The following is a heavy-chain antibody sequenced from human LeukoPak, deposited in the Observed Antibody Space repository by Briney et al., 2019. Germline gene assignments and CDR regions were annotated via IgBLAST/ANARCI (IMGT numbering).Heavy chain of an antibody. V-gene: IGHV3-13*01. CDR2: IGTAGDT. CDR1: GSTFRTYD. J-gene: IGHJ6*02. D-gene: IGHD5-12*01. CDR3: VRAAWLDYHGMDV. Sequence: GGSLRLSCAASGSTFRTYDFHWVRHVKGVGLEWVSGIGTAGDTYYAGSVKGRFTISRENAKSSLYLQMDSLRAGDTAVYYCVRAAWLDYHGMDVWGQGTTVTVSS.